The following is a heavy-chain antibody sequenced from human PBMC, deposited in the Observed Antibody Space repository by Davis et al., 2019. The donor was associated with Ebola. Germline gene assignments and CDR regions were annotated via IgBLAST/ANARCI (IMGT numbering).Heavy chain of an antibody. J-gene: IGHJ4*02. Sequence: GGSLRLSCAASGFTFSSYAMSWVRQAPGKGLEWVANINQDGSRKNYLGSVKGRFTISRDNARNTLYLQMNSLRADDTAEYKCARVANIDESFDCWGQGSLVTVSS. V-gene: IGHV3-7*04. CDR3: ARVANIDESFDC. CDR2: INQDGSRK. CDR1: GFTFSSYA.